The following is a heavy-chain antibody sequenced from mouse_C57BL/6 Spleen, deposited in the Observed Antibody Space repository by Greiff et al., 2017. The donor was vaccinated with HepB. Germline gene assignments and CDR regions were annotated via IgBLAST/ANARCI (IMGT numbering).Heavy chain of an antibody. J-gene: IGHJ1*03. CDR2: IYPRSGNT. CDR3: ARKGNDYWWYFDV. D-gene: IGHD2-4*01. V-gene: IGHV1-81*01. Sequence: VQLQQSGAELARPGASVKLSCKASGYTFTSYGISWVKQRTGQGLEWIGEIYPRSGNTYYNEKFKGKATLTADKSSSTAYMELRSLTSEDSAVYFCARKGNDYWWYFDVWGTGTTVTVSS. CDR1: GYTFTSYG.